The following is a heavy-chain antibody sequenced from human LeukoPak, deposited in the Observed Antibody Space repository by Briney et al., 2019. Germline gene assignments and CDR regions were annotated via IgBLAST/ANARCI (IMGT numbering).Heavy chain of an antibody. Sequence: PGGSLRLSCAASGFTFSSYAMHWVRQAPGKGLEWVAVISYDGSNKYYADSVKGRFTISRDNSKNTLYLQMNSLRAEDAGIYYCAKAPSGRCTGGICYYFDFWGQGTLVTVSS. CDR3: AKAPSGRCTGGICYYFDF. D-gene: IGHD2-8*02. J-gene: IGHJ4*02. CDR2: ISYDGSNK. CDR1: GFTFSSYA. V-gene: IGHV3-30*04.